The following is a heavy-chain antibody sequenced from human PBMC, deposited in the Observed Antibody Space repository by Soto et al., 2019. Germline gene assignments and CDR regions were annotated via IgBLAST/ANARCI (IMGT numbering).Heavy chain of an antibody. CDR3: ARSAHDYLDY. CDR2: IYYSGST. Sequence: PSETLSLTCTVSGGSISSGGYYWSWIRQHPGKGLEWIGYIYYSGSTYYNPSLKSRVTISVDTSKNQFSLKLSSVTAADTAVYYCARSAHDYLDYWGQGTLVTVSS. J-gene: IGHJ4*02. CDR1: GGSISSGGYY. V-gene: IGHV4-31*03.